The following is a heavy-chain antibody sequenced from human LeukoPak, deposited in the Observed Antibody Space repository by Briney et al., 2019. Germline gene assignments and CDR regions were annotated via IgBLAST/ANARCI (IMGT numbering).Heavy chain of an antibody. CDR2: IYTSGST. D-gene: IGHD6-13*01. J-gene: IGHJ3*02. CDR3: ARRTPAGTYNDAFDI. Sequence: SETLSLTCTVSGGSISSSSYYWGWIRQPPGKGLEWIGRIYTSGSTNYNPSLKSRVTISVDTSKNQFSLRLSSVTAADTAVYYCARRTPAGTYNDAFDIWGQGTMVTVSS. CDR1: GGSISSSSYY. V-gene: IGHV4-61*02.